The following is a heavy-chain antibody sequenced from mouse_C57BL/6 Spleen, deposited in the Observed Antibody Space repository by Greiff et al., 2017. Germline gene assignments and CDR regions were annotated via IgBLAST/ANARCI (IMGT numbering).Heavy chain of an antibody. CDR1: GFTFSDYY. CDR2: INYDGSST. CDR3: ARGGDYDYAMDY. D-gene: IGHD2-4*01. V-gene: IGHV5-16*01. Sequence: EVKLVESEGGLVQPGSSMKLSCTASGFTFSDYYMAWVRQVPEKGLEWVANINYDGSSTYYLDSLKSRFIISRDNAKNILYLQMSSLKSEDTATYYCARGGDYDYAMDYWGQGTSVTVSS. J-gene: IGHJ4*01.